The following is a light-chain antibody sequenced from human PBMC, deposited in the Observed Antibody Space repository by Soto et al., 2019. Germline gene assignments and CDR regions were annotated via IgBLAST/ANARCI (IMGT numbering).Light chain of an antibody. V-gene: IGKV3-20*01. J-gene: IGKJ2*01. Sequence: EIVLTQSPGTLSLSPGERATLSCRAIQSVSSDYLAWYQQKPGQAPRLLLYGASNRATGIPDRFSGSGSGTDFTLTISRLEPEDFAVYSCQQYGSSPYTFGQGTKVDIK. CDR3: QQYGSSPYT. CDR1: QSVSSDY. CDR2: GAS.